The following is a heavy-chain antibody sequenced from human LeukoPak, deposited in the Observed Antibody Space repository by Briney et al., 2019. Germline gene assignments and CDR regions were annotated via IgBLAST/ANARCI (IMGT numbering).Heavy chain of an antibody. CDR3: ARSPVAGYNWFDP. CDR1: GGTINTYA. CDR2: INPIFGTA. J-gene: IGHJ5*02. D-gene: IGHD6-19*01. V-gene: IGHV1-69*05. Sequence: SVKVSCKASGGTINTYAISWVRQAPGQGREWMGGINPIFGTANYAQKFQGRVTITTAKSTSTAYMELSCLRSEDTAVYYCARSPVAGYNWFDPWGQGTLVTVSS.